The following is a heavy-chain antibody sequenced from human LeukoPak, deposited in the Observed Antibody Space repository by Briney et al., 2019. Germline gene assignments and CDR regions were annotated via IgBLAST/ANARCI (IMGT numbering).Heavy chain of an antibody. CDR1: GVSISSSSYY. Sequence: SETLSLTCTVSGVSISSSSYYWGWIRQPPGKGLEWIGSIYYSGSTYYNPSLKSRVTISVDTSKNQFSLKLSSVTAADTAVYYCARNYDFWSGNGYFDPWGQGTLVTVSS. J-gene: IGHJ5*02. CDR3: ARNYDFWSGNGYFDP. D-gene: IGHD3-3*01. CDR2: IYYSGST. V-gene: IGHV4-39*07.